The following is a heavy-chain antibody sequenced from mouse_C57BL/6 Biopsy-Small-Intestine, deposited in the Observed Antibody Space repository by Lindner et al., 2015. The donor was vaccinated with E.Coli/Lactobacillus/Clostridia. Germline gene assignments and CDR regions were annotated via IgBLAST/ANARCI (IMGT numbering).Heavy chain of an antibody. V-gene: IGHV1S18*01. Sequence: SVKVSCKASGFTFSSSAIHWVRQARGQRLEWIGRVGVGGASTNYAQMLQDRVTITRDMSTRTAYMELSSLRSEDTAVYYCAAENLVVPGRQLDLWGQGTLVTVSS. D-gene: IGHD5-1*01. J-gene: IGHJ4*01. CDR2: VGVGGAST. CDR3: AAENLVVPGRQLDL. CDR1: GFTFSSSA.